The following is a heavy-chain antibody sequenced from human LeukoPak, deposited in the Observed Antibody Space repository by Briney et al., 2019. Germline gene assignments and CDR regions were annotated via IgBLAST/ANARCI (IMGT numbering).Heavy chain of an antibody. D-gene: IGHD6-13*01. CDR3: ARLADSTIAAVRKLLFDP. CDR1: SGFLTSKTYF. CDR2: IYYTGSN. Sequence: SETLSLTFTVSSGFLTSKTYFWAWIRQPPGKGLEWIGTIYYTGSNYYNPSLKSRVSMSVDTSKNQFSLTLNSVTAADTAVYYCARLADSTIAAVRKLLFDPWGQGTLVTVSS. V-gene: IGHV4-39*01. J-gene: IGHJ5*02.